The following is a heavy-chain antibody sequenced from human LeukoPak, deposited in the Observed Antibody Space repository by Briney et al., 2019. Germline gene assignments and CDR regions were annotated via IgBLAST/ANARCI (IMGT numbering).Heavy chain of an antibody. D-gene: IGHD5-18*01. CDR1: GGSFSGYY. J-gene: IGHJ4*02. CDR2: INHSGST. V-gene: IGHV4-34*01. CDR3: ARGQGGTAMVLHFDY. Sequence: SETLSLTCAVYGGSFSGYYWSWICQPPGKGLEWIGEINHSGSTNYNPSLKSRVTISVDTSKNQFSLKLSSVTAADTAVYYCARGQGGTAMVLHFDYWGQGTLVTVSS.